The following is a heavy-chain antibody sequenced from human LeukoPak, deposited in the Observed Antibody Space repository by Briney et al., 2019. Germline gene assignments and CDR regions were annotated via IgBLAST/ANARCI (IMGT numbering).Heavy chain of an antibody. J-gene: IGHJ3*02. Sequence: PGGSLRLSCAASGFTFSDYYMSWIRQAPGKGLEWVSYISSSGSTIYYADSVKGRFTISRDNAKNTLYLQMNSLRAEDTAVYYCARRTTVTSGAFDIWGQGTMVTVSS. CDR3: ARRTTVTSGAFDI. V-gene: IGHV3-11*01. CDR2: ISSSGSTI. CDR1: GFTFSDYY. D-gene: IGHD4-11*01.